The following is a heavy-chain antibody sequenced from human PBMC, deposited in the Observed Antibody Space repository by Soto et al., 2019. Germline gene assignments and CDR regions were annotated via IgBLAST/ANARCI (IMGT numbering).Heavy chain of an antibody. CDR3: ATVDLRLGELLYAFGV. CDR2: VYHTGNT. D-gene: IGHD3-16*01. CDR1: GASVSNNAYY. Sequence: QVQLLESGPGLVRPSETLSLTCTVSGASVSNNAYYWSWIRQSPGKGLEWIAYVYHTGNTNYNPSLRSRVTISLDTSKNQLSLKVRSVTAADTAVYYCATVDLRLGELLYAFGVWGQGTMVTVSS. V-gene: IGHV4-61*08. J-gene: IGHJ3*01.